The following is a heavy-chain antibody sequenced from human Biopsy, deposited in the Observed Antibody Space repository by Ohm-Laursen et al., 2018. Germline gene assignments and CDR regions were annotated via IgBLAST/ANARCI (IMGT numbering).Heavy chain of an antibody. CDR1: GFTFSSYA. V-gene: IGHV3-23*01. Sequence: SLRLSCTASGFTFSSYAMSWVRQSPGKGLEWVSTISGNSDIIYDTDSVKGRFTISRDNSKNTLYLQMNSLRADDTAVYYCALAAAQTVTHFDYWGQGILVTVSS. J-gene: IGHJ4*02. CDR3: ALAAAQTVTHFDY. D-gene: IGHD4-17*01. CDR2: ISGNSDII.